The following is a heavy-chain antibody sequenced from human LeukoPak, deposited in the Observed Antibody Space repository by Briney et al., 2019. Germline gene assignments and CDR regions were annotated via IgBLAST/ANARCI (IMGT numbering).Heavy chain of an antibody. CDR3: ARNPKTQLLRWFDP. J-gene: IGHJ5*02. Sequence: ASVKVSCKASGYTFTSYAMNWVRQAPGQGLEWMGWISAYNGNTNYAQKLQGRVTMTTDTSTSTAYMELRSLRSDDTAVYYRARNPKTQLLRWFDPWGQGTLVTVSS. D-gene: IGHD2-2*01. V-gene: IGHV1-18*01. CDR1: GYTFTSYA. CDR2: ISAYNGNT.